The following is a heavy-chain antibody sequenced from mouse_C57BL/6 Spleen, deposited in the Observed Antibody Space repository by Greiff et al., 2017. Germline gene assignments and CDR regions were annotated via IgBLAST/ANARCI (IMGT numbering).Heavy chain of an antibody. J-gene: IGHJ2*01. CDR2: IRHKANNHAT. Sequence: EVMLLQSGGGLVQPGGSMKLSCAASGFTFTDAWMDWVRQCPGQGLEWVAEIRHKANNHATYYAESVKGRFTISRDDSKSSVYQQMNSLRAEDTGIYYGTYYDSSYWGQGTTLTVSS. CDR1: GFTFTDAW. V-gene: IGHV6-6*01. D-gene: IGHD1-1*01. CDR3: TYYDSSY.